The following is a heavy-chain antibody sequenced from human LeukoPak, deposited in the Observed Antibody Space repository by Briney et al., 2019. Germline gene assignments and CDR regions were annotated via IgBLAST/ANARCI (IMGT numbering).Heavy chain of an antibody. D-gene: IGHD6-13*01. CDR1: GYTFTSYA. Sequence: ASVKVSCKASGYTFTSYAMHWVRQAPGQRLEWMGWINAGNGNTKYSQKFQGRVTITRDTSASTAYMELSSLRPEDTAVYYCARGVAAGTSNWFDPWGQGTLITVSS. J-gene: IGHJ5*02. V-gene: IGHV1-3*01. CDR2: INAGNGNT. CDR3: ARGVAAGTSNWFDP.